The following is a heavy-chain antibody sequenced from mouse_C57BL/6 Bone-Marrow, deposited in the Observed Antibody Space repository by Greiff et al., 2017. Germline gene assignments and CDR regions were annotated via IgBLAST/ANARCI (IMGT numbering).Heavy chain of an antibody. CDR3: AKIYGNYEAWFAY. J-gene: IGHJ3*01. CDR1: GFSLPSSG. D-gene: IGHD2-1*01. V-gene: IGHV2-5*01. Sequence: VTLVASGPGLVQPSQSLSITCPVSGFSLPSSGVHWVRPSPGTGLEWLGVIWRGGSTDYNAAFMSRLSITKDNSKSQVFLKMNSLQADDTAIYYGAKIYGNYEAWFAYWGQGTLVTVSA. CDR2: IWRGGST.